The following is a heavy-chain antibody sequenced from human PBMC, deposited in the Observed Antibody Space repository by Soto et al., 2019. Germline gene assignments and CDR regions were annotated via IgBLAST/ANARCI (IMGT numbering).Heavy chain of an antibody. CDR1: GFTFDDYG. J-gene: IGHJ5*02. V-gene: IGHV3-20*01. Sequence: EVQLVESGGGVVWPGGSLRLSCAASGFTFDDYGMSWVRQVPGKGLEWVSGVNGNGDKTGYADSVKGRFTISRDNAKNSLYLQMNSLRVEDTALYHCAREYGSGSSPPWFDPWGQGTLVTVSS. CDR3: AREYGSGSSPPWFDP. CDR2: VNGNGDKT. D-gene: IGHD3-10*01.